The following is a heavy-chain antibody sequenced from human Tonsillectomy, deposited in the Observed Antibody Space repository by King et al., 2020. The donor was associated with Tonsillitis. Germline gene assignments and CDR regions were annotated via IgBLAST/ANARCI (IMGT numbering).Heavy chain of an antibody. CDR3: ASSAGTFSYYYYMDV. V-gene: IGHV3-33*08. Sequence: VQLVESGGGVVQPGRSLRLSCAASGFTFSSYGMHWVRQAPGKGLEWVAVIWYDGSDKYYADSVKGRFTISRDNSKNTLYLQMNSLRAEDTAVYYCASSAGTFSYYYYMDVWDKGTTVTVSS. CDR2: IWYDGSDK. D-gene: IGHD6-13*01. J-gene: IGHJ6*03. CDR1: GFTFSSYG.